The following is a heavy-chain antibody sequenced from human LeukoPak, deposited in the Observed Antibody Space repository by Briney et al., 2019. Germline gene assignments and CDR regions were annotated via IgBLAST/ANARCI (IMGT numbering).Heavy chain of an antibody. CDR1: SGSVSNSHYY. Sequence: SETLSLTCTVSSGSVSNSHYYWAWVRQPPGKGLEWLGSIFYSGNTHYNPSLKSPVTISIDTSKNQFSLKVSSVTAADTAIYYCARDLSFDWFHYYFDYWGQGILVTVSS. CDR3: ARDLSFDWFHYYFDY. V-gene: IGHV4-39*07. CDR2: IFYSGNT. D-gene: IGHD3-9*01. J-gene: IGHJ4*02.